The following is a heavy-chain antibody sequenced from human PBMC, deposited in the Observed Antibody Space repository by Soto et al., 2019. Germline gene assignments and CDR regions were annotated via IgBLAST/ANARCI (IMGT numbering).Heavy chain of an antibody. CDR1: GFTFSNAW. CDR3: ARSIFGVVHDAFDI. V-gene: IGHV3-15*01. CDR2: IKSKTDGGTT. D-gene: IGHD3-3*01. J-gene: IGHJ3*02. Sequence: PGGSLRLSCAASGFTFSNAWMSWVRQAPGKGLEWVGRIKSKTDGGTTDYAAPVKGRFTISRDDSKDTLYLQMNSLKTEDTAVYYCARSIFGVVHDAFDIWGQGTMVTVSS.